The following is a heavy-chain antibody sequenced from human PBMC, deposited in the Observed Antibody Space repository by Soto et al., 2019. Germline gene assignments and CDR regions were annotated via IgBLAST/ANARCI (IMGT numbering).Heavy chain of an antibody. CDR3: ARDRRGDGVHNVDY. CDR2: ISSSGGTI. D-gene: IGHD3-10*01. J-gene: IGHJ4*02. Sequence: PGGSLRLSCAASGFTFSSYEMNWVRQAPGKGLEWVSYISSSGGTIYYADSVKGRFTISRDNAKNSLYLQMNSLRAEDTAVYYCARDRRGDGVHNVDYWGQGTLVTVSS. CDR1: GFTFSSYE. V-gene: IGHV3-48*03.